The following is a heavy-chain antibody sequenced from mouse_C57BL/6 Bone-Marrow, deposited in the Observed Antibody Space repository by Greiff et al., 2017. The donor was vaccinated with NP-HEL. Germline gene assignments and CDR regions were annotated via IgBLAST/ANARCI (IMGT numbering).Heavy chain of an antibody. CDR2: IHPNSGST. CDR3: AREEIITTVVDY. J-gene: IGHJ2*01. CDR1: GYTFTSYW. D-gene: IGHD1-1*01. V-gene: IGHV1-64*01. Sequence: QVQLKQPGAELVKPGASVKLSCKASGYTFTSYWMHWVKQRPGQGLEWIGMIHPNSGSTNYNEKFKSKATLTVDKSSSTAYMQLSSLTSEDSAVYYCAREEIITTVVDYWGQGTTLTVSS.